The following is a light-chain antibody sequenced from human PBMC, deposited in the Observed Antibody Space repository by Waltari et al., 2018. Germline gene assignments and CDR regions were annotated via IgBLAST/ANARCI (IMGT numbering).Light chain of an antibody. CDR3: HQYDRSPWT. CDR1: QSIGNNY. CDR2: AAS. V-gene: IGKV3-20*01. J-gene: IGKJ1*01. Sequence: ENVLTQSPGTLSFSPVERATLSCRSSQSIGNNYLAWYQQKPGQAPRLLIYAASIRATGIPDRFSGSGSGTDFTLTISRLEPEDFAVFYCHQYDRSPWTFGQGTKVEF.